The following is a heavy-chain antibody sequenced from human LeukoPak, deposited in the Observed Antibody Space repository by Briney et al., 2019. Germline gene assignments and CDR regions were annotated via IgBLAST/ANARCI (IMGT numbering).Heavy chain of an antibody. V-gene: IGHV1-24*01. J-gene: IGHJ4*02. CDR2: FDPEDAET. CDR1: GSTLTELS. D-gene: IGHD3-16*02. Sequence: ASVKVSCKVSGSTLTELSIHWVRQAPGKGLEWMGGFDPEDAETIYAQKFQGRVTMTEDTSSDTAYMELNSVRSEDTAVYYCAALNFFTRYTSFDYWGQGTLVTASS. CDR3: AALNFFTRYTSFDY.